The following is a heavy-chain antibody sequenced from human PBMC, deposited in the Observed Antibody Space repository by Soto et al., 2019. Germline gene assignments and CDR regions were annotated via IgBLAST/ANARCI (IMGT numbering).Heavy chain of an antibody. D-gene: IGHD5-12*01. V-gene: IGHV3-7*04. CDR2: IKQDGSEK. Sequence: PGGSLRLSCAASGFPFSSYWMSLVRQSPGKGLEWVANIKQDGSEKYYVDSVKGRFTISRDNAKNSLYLQMNSLRAEDTAVYYCERGAYSGYDYWNHYDYGMDVWGQGTTVTVSS. CDR1: GFPFSSYW. CDR3: ERGAYSGYDYWNHYDYGMDV. J-gene: IGHJ6*02.